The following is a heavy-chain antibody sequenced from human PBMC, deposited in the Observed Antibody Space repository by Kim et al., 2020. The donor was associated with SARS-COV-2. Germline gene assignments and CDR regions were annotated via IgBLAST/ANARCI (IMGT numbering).Heavy chain of an antibody. Sequence: SETPSLTCTVSGGSISSGDYYWSWIRQPPGKGLEWIGYIYYSGSTYYNPSLKSRVTISVDTSKNQFSLKLSSVTAADTAVYYCARVGYSGYRRAFDIWGQGTMVTVSS. CDR1: GGSISSGDYY. CDR2: IYYSGST. D-gene: IGHD5-12*01. J-gene: IGHJ3*02. V-gene: IGHV4-30-4*01. CDR3: ARVGYSGYRRAFDI.